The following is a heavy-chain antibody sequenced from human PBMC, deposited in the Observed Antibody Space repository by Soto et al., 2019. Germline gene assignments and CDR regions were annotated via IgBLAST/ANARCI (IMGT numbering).Heavy chain of an antibody. D-gene: IGHD2-2*01. J-gene: IGHJ2*01. Sequence: QVQLVESGGGVVQPGRSLRLSCAASGFTFSSYAMHWVRQAPGKGLEWVAVISYDGSNKYYADSVKGRFTISRDNSKDVLYLQMNSLRAEDTAVYTCARDGDPVTPAGFFDLWGRGTLVTVSS. CDR1: GFTFSSYA. V-gene: IGHV3-30-3*01. CDR2: ISYDGSNK. CDR3: ARDGDPVTPAGFFDL.